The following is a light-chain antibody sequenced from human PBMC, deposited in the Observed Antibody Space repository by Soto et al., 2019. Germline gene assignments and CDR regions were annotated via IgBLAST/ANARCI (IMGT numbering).Light chain of an antibody. CDR1: QSLAHRDGDTY. CDR2: KIS. J-gene: IGKJ5*01. V-gene: IGKV2-24*01. CDR3: MQATHFPIT. Sequence: DIVLTQTPLSSPVTLGQPASISCRSSQSLAHRDGDTYLSWLHQRPGQPPRLLIYKISTRFSGVPDRFSGSGARRDFTLKISRVEPEDVGIYYCMQATHFPITFGQGTRLEIK.